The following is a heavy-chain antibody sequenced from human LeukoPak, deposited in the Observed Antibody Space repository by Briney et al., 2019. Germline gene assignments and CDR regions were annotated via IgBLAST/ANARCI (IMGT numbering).Heavy chain of an antibody. D-gene: IGHD3-22*01. Sequence: GGSLRLSCAASGFTFDDYAMHWVRQAPGKGLEWVSGISWNSGSIGYADSVKGRFTISRDNAKNSLYLQMNSLRAEDTAVYYCARARTVVVSDFYWGDAFDIWGQGTMVTISS. V-gene: IGHV3-9*01. J-gene: IGHJ3*02. CDR3: ARARTVVVSDFYWGDAFDI. CDR2: ISWNSGSI. CDR1: GFTFDDYA.